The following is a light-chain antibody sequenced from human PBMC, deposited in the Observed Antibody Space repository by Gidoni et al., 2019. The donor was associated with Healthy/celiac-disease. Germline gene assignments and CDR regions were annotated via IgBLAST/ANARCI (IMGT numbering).Light chain of an antibody. CDR2: SAS. CDR1: QSVSSSY. V-gene: IGKV3-20*01. CDR3: QQGFT. J-gene: IGKJ3*01. Sequence: IVLTQSPGTLSLSPGARATLSCRASQSVSSSYLAWYQQKPGQAPRLLIYSASSRATGIPDRFSGSGSGTDFTLTISRLEPEDCAVYYCQQGFTFGPGTKVDIK.